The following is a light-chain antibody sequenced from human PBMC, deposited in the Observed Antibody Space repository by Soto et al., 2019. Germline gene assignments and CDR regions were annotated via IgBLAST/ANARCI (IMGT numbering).Light chain of an antibody. J-gene: IGKJ1*01. CDR3: QQHNNWPPWT. V-gene: IGKV3-15*01. CDR2: GAS. Sequence: ETVMTQSPATLSVSPGERATLSCRASQSVSSNVAWYQQKPGQAPRLLIYGASTRATGVPARFSGSGSGTAFTLPISSLQSEDVAVYYCQQHNNWPPWTFGQGTKVEIK. CDR1: QSVSSN.